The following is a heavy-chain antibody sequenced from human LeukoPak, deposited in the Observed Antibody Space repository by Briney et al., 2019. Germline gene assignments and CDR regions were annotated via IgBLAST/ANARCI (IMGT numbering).Heavy chain of an antibody. CDR1: GFTLSSYS. D-gene: IGHD6-19*01. J-gene: IGHJ1*01. Sequence: TGGSLRLSCAASGFTLSSYSMHWVRQAPGKGLEFVSAISRNGRNTYYANSVKGRFTTSRDISKNTLYLQMGSLRPEDMAVYYCARVDSGSACASWGQGILVTVSS. CDR2: ISRNGRNT. CDR3: ARVDSGSACAS. V-gene: IGHV3-64*01.